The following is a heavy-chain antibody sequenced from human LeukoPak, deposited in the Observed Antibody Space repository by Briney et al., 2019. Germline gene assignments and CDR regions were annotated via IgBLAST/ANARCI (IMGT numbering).Heavy chain of an antibody. CDR1: GFNFNNYA. V-gene: IGHV3-53*04. D-gene: IGHD5-18*01. CDR2: IYSGGST. J-gene: IGHJ4*02. CDR3: ARETKYGGYSYGFLDY. Sequence: GGSLRLSCSASGFNFNNYAMNWVRQAPGKGLEWVSVIYSGGSTYYADSVKGRFTISRHNSNNTLYLQMNSLRDEDTAVYYCARETKYGGYSYGFLDYWGQGTPVTVSS.